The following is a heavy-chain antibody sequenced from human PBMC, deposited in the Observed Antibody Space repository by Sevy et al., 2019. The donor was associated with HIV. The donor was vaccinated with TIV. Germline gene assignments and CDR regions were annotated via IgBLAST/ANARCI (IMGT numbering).Heavy chain of an antibody. V-gene: IGHV3-33*01. CDR2: TWYDGINK. J-gene: IGHJ6*02. D-gene: IGHD2-15*01. CDR3: ARAGDIVEVAAHYGMDV. CDR1: GFTFSSYG. Sequence: GGSLRLSCAASGFTFSSYGMHWVRQAPGKGLEWVAVTWYDGINKYYGDSVKGRFTISRDNSKNTVYLQMTNLRAEDTAVYYCARAGDIVEVAAHYGMDVWGQGTTVTVSS.